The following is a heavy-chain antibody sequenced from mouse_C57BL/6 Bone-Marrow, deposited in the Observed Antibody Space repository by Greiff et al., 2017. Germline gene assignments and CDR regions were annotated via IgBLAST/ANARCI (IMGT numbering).Heavy chain of an antibody. CDR1: GYTFTEYT. Sequence: VQLQQSGAELVKPGASVKLSCKASGYTFTEYTIHWVKQRSGQGLEWIGWFYPGSGSIKYNEKFKDKATLTADKSSSTVYMELSRLTSEDSAVYFCARHEVPYYYGSTYYFDYWGQGTTRTVSS. D-gene: IGHD1-1*01. CDR2: FYPGSGSI. J-gene: IGHJ2*01. CDR3: ARHEVPYYYGSTYYFDY. V-gene: IGHV1-62-2*01.